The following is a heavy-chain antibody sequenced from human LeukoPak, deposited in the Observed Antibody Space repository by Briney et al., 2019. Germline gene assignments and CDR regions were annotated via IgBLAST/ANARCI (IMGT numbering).Heavy chain of an antibody. V-gene: IGHV1-2*02. J-gene: IGHJ5*02. CDR3: ARDLEDSQWFDP. Sequence: ASVKVSCKASGYSFTDKYMHWVRQAPGQGLEWMGWINPNRGGTNYAQKFQGRVTMTTDTSMSTAYMELSRLTSDDTAVYYCARDLEDSQWFDPWGQGTLVTVSS. D-gene: IGHD6-6*01. CDR2: INPNRGGT. CDR1: GYSFTDKY.